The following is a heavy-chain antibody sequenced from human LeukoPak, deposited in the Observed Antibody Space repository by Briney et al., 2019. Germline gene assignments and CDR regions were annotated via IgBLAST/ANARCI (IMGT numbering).Heavy chain of an antibody. CDR3: AKQKSGSGSYFDH. D-gene: IGHD3-10*01. Sequence: SETLSLTCTVSGGSISSSTYYWGWIRQPPGKGLEWIGSVYYSGSTYYNPSLKSRVTISVDTSENHFSLKLNSATAADTAVYYCAKQKSGSGSYFDHWGQGTLVTVSS. CDR2: VYYSGST. CDR1: GGSISSSTYY. J-gene: IGHJ4*02. V-gene: IGHV4-39*01.